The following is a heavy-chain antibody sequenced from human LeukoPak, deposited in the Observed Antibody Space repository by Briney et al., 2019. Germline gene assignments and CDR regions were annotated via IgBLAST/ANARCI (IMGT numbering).Heavy chain of an antibody. CDR1: GFTFSNAW. CDR3: TRHTADTASSDY. CDR2: IKSKTDGGTT. D-gene: IGHD5-18*01. J-gene: IGHJ4*02. V-gene: IGHV3-15*01. Sequence: GGSLRLSCAASGFTFSNAWMSWVRQAPGKGLEWVGRIKSKTDGGTTDYAAPVKGRFTISRDDSKNTLYLQMNSLKTEDTAVYYCTRHTADTASSDYWGQGTLVTVSS.